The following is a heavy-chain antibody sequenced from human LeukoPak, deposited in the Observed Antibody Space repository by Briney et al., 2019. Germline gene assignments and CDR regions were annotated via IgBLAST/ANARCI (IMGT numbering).Heavy chain of an antibody. CDR2: ISSGGSSI. D-gene: IGHD5-12*01. CDR1: GFTFSSYE. CDR3: ARDEGYSGYVDAFDI. J-gene: IGHJ3*02. V-gene: IGHV3-48*03. Sequence: GGSLRLSCAASGFTFSSYEVNWVRQAPGKGLEWISYISSGGSSIHYADSVKGRFTISRDNDKKSLYLQMNSLRAEDTALYYCARDEGYSGYVDAFDIWGQGTMVTVSS.